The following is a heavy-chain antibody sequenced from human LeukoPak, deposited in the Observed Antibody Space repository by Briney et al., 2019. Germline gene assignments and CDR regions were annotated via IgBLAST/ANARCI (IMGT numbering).Heavy chain of an antibody. Sequence: PSETLSLTCTVSGGSISSSSYYWGWIRQPPGKGLEWIGSIYYSGSTYYNPSLKSRVTISVDTSKNQFSLKLSSVTAADTAVYYCARERGGNFHRYFDYWGQGTLVTVSS. CDR1: GGSISSSSYY. V-gene: IGHV4-39*07. J-gene: IGHJ4*02. D-gene: IGHD4-23*01. CDR3: ARERGGNFHRYFDY. CDR2: IYYSGST.